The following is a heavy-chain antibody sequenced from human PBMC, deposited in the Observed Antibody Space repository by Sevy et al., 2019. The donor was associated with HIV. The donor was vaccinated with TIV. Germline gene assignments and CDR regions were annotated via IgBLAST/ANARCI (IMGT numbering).Heavy chain of an antibody. CDR3: AKPSSNHDVLHYYGMDV. CDR1: GFTSGSYG. Sequence: GGSLRLSCVGSGFTSGSYGMSWVRQPPGKGLEWVSSISFSGVATFYADSVRGRFTISRDNSKNILYLQMNSLRAEDTAVYFCAKPSSNHDVLHYYGMDVWGQGTTVTVSS. CDR2: ISFSGVAT. D-gene: IGHD3-10*02. V-gene: IGHV3-23*01. J-gene: IGHJ6*02.